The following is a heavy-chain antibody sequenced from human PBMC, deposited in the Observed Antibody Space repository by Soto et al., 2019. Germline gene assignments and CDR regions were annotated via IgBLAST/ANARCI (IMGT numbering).Heavy chain of an antibody. CDR3: AKSSELRPYYFDY. D-gene: IGHD1-26*01. V-gene: IGHV3-23*01. CDR1: GFTFSSYA. CDR2: ISGSGGST. J-gene: IGHJ4*02. Sequence: GGSLRLSCAASGFTFSSYAMSWARQAPGKGLEWVSAISGSGGSTYYADSVKGRFTISRDNSKNTLYLQMNSLRAEDTAVYYCAKSSELRPYYFDYWGQGTLVTVSS.